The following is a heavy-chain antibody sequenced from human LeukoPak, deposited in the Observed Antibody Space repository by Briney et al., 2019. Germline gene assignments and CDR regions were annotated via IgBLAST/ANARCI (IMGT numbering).Heavy chain of an antibody. Sequence: SETLSLTCAVYGGSFSGYYWSWIRQPPGKGLEWIGEINHSGSTNYNPSLKSRVTISVDTSKNQFSLKLSSVTAADTAVYYCARRPDVRITMVRGGPPNWFDPWGQGTLVTVSS. CDR1: GGSFSGYY. D-gene: IGHD3-10*01. V-gene: IGHV4-34*01. J-gene: IGHJ5*02. CDR3: ARRPDVRITMVRGGPPNWFDP. CDR2: INHSGST.